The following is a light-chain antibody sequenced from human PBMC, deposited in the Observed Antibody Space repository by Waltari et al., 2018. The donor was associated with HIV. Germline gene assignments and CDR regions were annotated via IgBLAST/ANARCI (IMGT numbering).Light chain of an antibody. CDR1: SNDVGSSKY. CDR3: SSYTSSSTYV. Sequence: QSALTQPASVSGSPGQSITISCTGTSNDVGSSKYVSWHQQPPGEAPKLILHDVSDRPSGISNRFSGSKSGNTASLTISGLQTEDEADYYCSSYTSSSTYVFGTGTRVTVL. V-gene: IGLV2-14*03. CDR2: DVS. J-gene: IGLJ1*01.